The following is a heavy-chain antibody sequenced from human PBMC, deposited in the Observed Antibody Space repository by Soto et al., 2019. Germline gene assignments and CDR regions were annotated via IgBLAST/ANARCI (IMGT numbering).Heavy chain of an antibody. CDR2: INSDGSST. Sequence: GGSLRLSCAASGFTFSSYWMHWVRQAPGKGLVWVSRINSDGSSTSYADSVKGRFTISRDNAKNTLYLQMNSLRAEDTAVYYCAKVFRSSSHVFAYWGQGNLVTVSS. CDR3: AKVFRSSSHVFAY. D-gene: IGHD6-13*01. V-gene: IGHV3-74*01. CDR1: GFTFSSYW. J-gene: IGHJ4*02.